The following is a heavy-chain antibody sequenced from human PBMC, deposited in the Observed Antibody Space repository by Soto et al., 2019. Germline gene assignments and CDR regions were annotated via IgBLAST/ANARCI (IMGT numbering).Heavy chain of an antibody. CDR1: SGSISSYY. J-gene: IGHJ4*02. Sequence: QVQLQESGPGLVKPWETLSLTCTVSSGSISSYYWNWIRQPPGKGLEWIGYIYYSGSTNYNPSLKSRVTTSVDTSKNQFSLKLSSVTAADTAMYYCARASRGPTSFDHWGQGPLVTVSS. CDR2: IYYSGST. CDR3: ARASRGPTSFDH. V-gene: IGHV4-59*01.